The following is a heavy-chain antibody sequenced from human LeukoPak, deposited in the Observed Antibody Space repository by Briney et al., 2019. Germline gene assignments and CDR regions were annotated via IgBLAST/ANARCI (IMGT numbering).Heavy chain of an antibody. Sequence: GGSLRLSCAASGFTFSSYAMSWVRQAPGKGLEWVSTISGNGDYTYYTDSVKGRSTISRDNSKNTLYLQMNSLRADDTAVYYCAKRGIAAAASFDYWGQGTLVSVSS. J-gene: IGHJ4*02. D-gene: IGHD6-13*01. V-gene: IGHV3-23*01. CDR1: GFTFSSYA. CDR2: ISGNGDYT. CDR3: AKRGIAAAASFDY.